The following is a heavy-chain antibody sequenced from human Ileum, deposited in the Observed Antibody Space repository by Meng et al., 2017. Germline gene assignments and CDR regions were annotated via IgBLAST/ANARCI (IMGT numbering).Heavy chain of an antibody. CDR1: GGSFSDYY. V-gene: IGHV4-34*01. J-gene: IGHJ4*02. Sequence: QGKLNHWGAGMLRPSETLSLTWAVYGGSFSDYYWSWIRQAPGKGLEWIGEIKHSGVTKYNPSLKSRVSISVNSSKNQLSLKVTSVTAADTAVYYCALLLVVDSSTLDDYWGQGTLVTVSS. D-gene: IGHD2-15*01. CDR3: ALLLVVDSSTLDDY. CDR2: IKHSGVT.